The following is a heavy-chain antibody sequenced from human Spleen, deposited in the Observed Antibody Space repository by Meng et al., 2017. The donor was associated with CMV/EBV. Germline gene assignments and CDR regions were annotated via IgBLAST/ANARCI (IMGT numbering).Heavy chain of an antibody. J-gene: IGHJ6*02. V-gene: IGHV3-7*01. Sequence: GESLKISCAASGFTFSSYWMSWVRQAPGKGLEWVANIKQDGSEKYYVDSVKGRFTISRDNAKNSLYLQMNSLRAEDTAVYYCARENVLEWLFEYYYGMDVWGQGTTVTVSS. D-gene: IGHD3-3*01. CDR3: ARENVLEWLFEYYYGMDV. CDR1: GFTFSSYW. CDR2: IKQDGSEK.